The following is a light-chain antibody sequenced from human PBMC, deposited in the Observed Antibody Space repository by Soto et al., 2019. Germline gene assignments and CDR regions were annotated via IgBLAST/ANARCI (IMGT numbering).Light chain of an antibody. CDR3: QQRSNWRGT. CDR1: QSVNIN. Sequence: EIVLTQSPATLSLSPGERATLSCRASQSVNINLAWYQQKPGQAPRLLIYEASNRATGIPARFSGSGSGTDLTITISSLEPEGIAVYYCQQRSNWRGTFGGGTMVDIK. CDR2: EAS. J-gene: IGKJ4*01. V-gene: IGKV3-11*01.